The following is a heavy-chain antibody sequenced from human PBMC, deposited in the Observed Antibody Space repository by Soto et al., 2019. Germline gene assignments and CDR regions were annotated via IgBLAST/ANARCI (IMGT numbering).Heavy chain of an antibody. J-gene: IGHJ4*02. CDR1: GFTFDDYA. CDR2: ISWNSGSI. CDR3: ANEYCSGGSCFSGCLDY. D-gene: IGHD2-15*01. V-gene: IGHV3-9*01. Sequence: EVQLVESGGGLVQPGRSLRLSCAASGFTFDDYAMHWVRQAPGKGLEWVSGISWNSGSIGYADSVKGRFTISRDNAKNTLYRQMNSPRAEDTALYYCANEYCSGGSCFSGCLDYWGQGTLVTVSS.